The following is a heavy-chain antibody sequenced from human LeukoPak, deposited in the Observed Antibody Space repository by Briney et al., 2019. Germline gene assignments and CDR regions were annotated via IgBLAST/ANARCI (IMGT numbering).Heavy chain of an antibody. CDR3: ARESATYFDY. D-gene: IGHD2-15*01. CDR1: GGSFSGYY. J-gene: IGHJ4*02. Sequence: SETLSLTCAVYGGSFSGYYWSWIRQPPGKGLGWIGEINHSGSTNYNPSLKSRVTISVDTSKNQFSLKLRSVTAADTAVYYCARESATYFDYWGQGTLVTVSS. V-gene: IGHV4-34*01. CDR2: INHSGST.